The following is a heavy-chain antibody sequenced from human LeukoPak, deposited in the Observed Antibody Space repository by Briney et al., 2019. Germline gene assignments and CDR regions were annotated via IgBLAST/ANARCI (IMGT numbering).Heavy chain of an antibody. CDR1: GFTFSDYY. J-gene: IGHJ4*02. Sequence: GGSLRLSCAASGFTFSDYYMSWIRQAPGKGLEWVSAISGSGGSTYYADSVKGRFTISRDNSKNTLYLQMNSLRAEDTAVYYCVKEQAARCDYWGQGTLVTVSS. D-gene: IGHD6-6*01. CDR2: ISGSGGST. V-gene: IGHV3-23*01. CDR3: VKEQAARCDY.